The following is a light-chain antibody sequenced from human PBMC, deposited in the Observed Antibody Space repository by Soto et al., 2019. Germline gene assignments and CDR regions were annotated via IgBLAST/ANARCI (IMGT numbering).Light chain of an antibody. CDR2: CAS. CDR1: QTLLHSSNNKSC. J-gene: IGKJ4*01. CDR3: QQYYSPPPLT. V-gene: IGKV4-1*01. Sequence: DIVMTQSPHSLAVSPGEMATINCKSSQTLLHSSNNKSCLAWYQQKPGQPLKLLIHCASTRESGFPDRFSGSGSETDFTLTISSLQAEDVAVYYCQQYYSPPPLTFGGGTKVEI.